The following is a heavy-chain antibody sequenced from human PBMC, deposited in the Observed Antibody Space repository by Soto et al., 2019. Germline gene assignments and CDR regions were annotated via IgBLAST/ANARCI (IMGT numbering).Heavy chain of an antibody. Sequence: SVKVSCKASGFTFTSSAVQWVRQARGQRLEGIGWIVVGSGNTNYAQKFQERVTITRDMSTSTAYMELSSLGSEDTAVYYCAASDCSSTSCYEKGYYGMDVWGQGTTVTVSS. CDR2: IVVGSGNT. J-gene: IGHJ6*02. CDR1: GFTFTSSA. D-gene: IGHD2-2*01. V-gene: IGHV1-58*01. CDR3: AASDCSSTSCYEKGYYGMDV.